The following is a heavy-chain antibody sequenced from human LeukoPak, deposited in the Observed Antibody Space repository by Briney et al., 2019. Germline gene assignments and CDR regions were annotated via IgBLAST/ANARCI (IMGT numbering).Heavy chain of an antibody. CDR2: INTNANST. J-gene: IGHJ4*02. D-gene: IGHD3-16*01. Sequence: GGSRKLSCAASGLPLGNYSMDWVRQAHGKGRVGVSPINTNANSTTYAHSVDGRITISRDNAQRMLYLHMNSLSTADTAVDYTTTVTGGPFDSWGQGTLVTVSS. CDR3: TTVTGGPFDS. CDR1: GLPLGNYS. V-gene: IGHV3-74*03.